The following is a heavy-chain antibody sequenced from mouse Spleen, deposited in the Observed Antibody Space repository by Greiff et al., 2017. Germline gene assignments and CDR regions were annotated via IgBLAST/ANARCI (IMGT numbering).Heavy chain of an antibody. V-gene: IGHV5-17*01. CDR1: GFTFSDYG. Sequence: EVQVVESGGGLVKPGGSLKLSCAASGFTFSDYGMHWVRQAPEKGLEWVAYISSGSSTIYYADTVKGRFTISRDNAKNTLFLQMTSLRSEDTAMYYCARKDYGSSYLYAMDYWGQGTSVTVSS. J-gene: IGHJ4*01. D-gene: IGHD1-1*01. CDR3: ARKDYGSSYLYAMDY. CDR2: ISSGSSTI.